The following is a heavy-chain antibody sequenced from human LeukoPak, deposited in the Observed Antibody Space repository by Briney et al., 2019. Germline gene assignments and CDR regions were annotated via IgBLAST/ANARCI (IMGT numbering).Heavy chain of an antibody. Sequence: GGSLRLSCAASGFTFSSYAMSWVRQAPGKGLEWVSAISGSGGSTYYADSVKGRFTISRDNSKNTLYLQMNSLRAEDTAVYYCARDIKVRGVYFDYWGQGTLVTVSS. CDR1: GFTFSSYA. CDR3: ARDIKVRGVYFDY. V-gene: IGHV3-23*01. D-gene: IGHD3-10*01. CDR2: ISGSGGST. J-gene: IGHJ4*02.